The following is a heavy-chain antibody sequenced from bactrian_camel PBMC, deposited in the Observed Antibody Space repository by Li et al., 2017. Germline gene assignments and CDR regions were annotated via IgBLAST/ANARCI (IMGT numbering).Heavy chain of an antibody. CDR1: KSFYSGLC. CDR2: TDSDGRT. CDR3: AKGYSDSP. J-gene: IGHJ4*01. V-gene: IGHV3S53*01. D-gene: IGHD2*01. Sequence: HVQLVESGGGSLQSGGNLRLSCVASKSFYSGLCLGWFRQAPGKERQGVATTDSDGRTTYDGAVAGRFVISRDNAKNTLYLQLNSLKTEDTAIYYCAKGYSDSPRGQGTQVTVS.